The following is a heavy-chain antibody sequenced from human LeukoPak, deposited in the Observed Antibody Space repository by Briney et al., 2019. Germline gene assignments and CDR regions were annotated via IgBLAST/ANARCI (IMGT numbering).Heavy chain of an antibody. D-gene: IGHD4-17*01. Sequence: SETLSLTCTVPGYSISSGYYWGWIRQPPGKGLEWIGSIYHSGSTYYNPSLKSRVTISVDTSKNQFSLKLSSVTAADTAVYYCARVMDYGDDYWGQGTLVTVSS. CDR3: ARVMDYGDDY. V-gene: IGHV4-38-2*02. J-gene: IGHJ4*02. CDR2: IYHSGST. CDR1: GYSISSGYY.